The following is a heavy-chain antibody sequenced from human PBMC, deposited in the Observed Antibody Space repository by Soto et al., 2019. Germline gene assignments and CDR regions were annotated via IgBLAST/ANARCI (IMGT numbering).Heavy chain of an antibody. CDR1: GFTFSSYW. D-gene: IGHD5-18*01. Sequence: GGSLRLSCAASGFTFSSYWMHWVRQTAGKGLVWVSQINSDGSATRYADSVKGRFTISRDNAKNTVYLQMNSLRAEDTAVYYCATLNSFGSDYWGQGXLVTVSS. V-gene: IGHV3-74*01. J-gene: IGHJ4*02. CDR2: INSDGSAT. CDR3: ATLNSFGSDY.